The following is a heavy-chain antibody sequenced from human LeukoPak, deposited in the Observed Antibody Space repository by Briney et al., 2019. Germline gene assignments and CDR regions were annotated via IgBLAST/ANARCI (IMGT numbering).Heavy chain of an antibody. CDR3: ARAKGEGSSTYYYYMDV. J-gene: IGHJ6*03. Sequence: ASVKVSCKASGYTFTSYGISWVRQAPGQGLEWMGWITAYNGNTNYAQKLQGRVTMTTDTSTSTAYMELRSLRSDDTAVYYCARAKGEGSSTYYYYMDVWAKGTTATVSS. CDR1: GYTFTSYG. V-gene: IGHV1-18*01. D-gene: IGHD2-2*01. CDR2: ITAYNGNT.